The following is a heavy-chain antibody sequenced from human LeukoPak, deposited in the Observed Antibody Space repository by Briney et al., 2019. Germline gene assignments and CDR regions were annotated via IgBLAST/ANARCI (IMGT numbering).Heavy chain of an antibody. V-gene: IGHV1-2*06. CDR2: INPKTGGT. CDR3: ARVGDGLNDAFDI. CDR1: GYIFTGHY. Sequence: GASVKVSRKASGYIFTGHYMNWVRQVPGQGLEWMGRINPKTGGTNYAQNFQGRVTMTRDTSISTTYMELSRLRPDDTAVYYCARVGDGLNDAFDIWGQGTMVTVSS. J-gene: IGHJ3*02. D-gene: IGHD5-24*01.